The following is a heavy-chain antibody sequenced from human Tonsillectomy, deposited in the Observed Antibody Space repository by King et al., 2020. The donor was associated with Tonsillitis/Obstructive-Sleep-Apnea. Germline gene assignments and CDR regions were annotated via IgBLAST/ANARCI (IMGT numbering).Heavy chain of an antibody. CDR2: INTNTGNP. CDR3: ARDIDVVVVAAIGH. J-gene: IGHJ4*02. Sequence: QLVQSGSELKKPGASVKVSCKASGYTFTSYAMNWGRQAPGQGLEWMGWINTNTGNPTYAQGFTGRFVFSLDTSDSTAYLQISSLKAEDTAVYYCARDIDVVVVAAIGHWGQGTLVTVSS. D-gene: IGHD2-15*01. CDR1: GYTFTSYA. V-gene: IGHV7-4-1*02.